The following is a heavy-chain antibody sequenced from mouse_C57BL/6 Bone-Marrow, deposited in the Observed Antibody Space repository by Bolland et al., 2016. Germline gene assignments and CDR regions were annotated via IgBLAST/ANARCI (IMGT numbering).Heavy chain of an antibody. CDR2: SYT. J-gene: IGHJ4*01. D-gene: IGHD1-1*01. V-gene: IGHV1-69*01. Sequence: SYTNYNQKFKGKSTLTVDKSSSTAYMQLSSLTSEDSAVYYCASNGSSFPYAMDYWGQGTS. CDR3: ASNGSSFPYAMDY.